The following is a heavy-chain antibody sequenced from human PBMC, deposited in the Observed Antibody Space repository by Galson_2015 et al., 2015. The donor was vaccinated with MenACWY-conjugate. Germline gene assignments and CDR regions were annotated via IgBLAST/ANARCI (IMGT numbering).Heavy chain of an antibody. CDR2: ISGSGGST. CDR1: GFTFSSYA. D-gene: IGHD3-9*01. CDR3: AKGNYDILAGYYNYYYYYGMDV. Sequence: SLRLSCAASGFTFSSYAMSWVRQAPGKGLEWVSAISGSGGSTYYADPVKGRFTISRDNSKNTLYLQMNSLRAEDTAVYYCAKGNYDILAGYYNYYYYYGMDVWGRGTTVTVSS. V-gene: IGHV3-23*01. J-gene: IGHJ6*02.